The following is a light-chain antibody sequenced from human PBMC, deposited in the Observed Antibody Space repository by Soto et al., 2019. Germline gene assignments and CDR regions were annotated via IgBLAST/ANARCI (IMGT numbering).Light chain of an antibody. CDR3: QQYYSTPLT. Sequence: DIVMTQSPDSLAVSLGERATINCKSSQSVLYSSNNKNYLTWYQQKPGQPPKLLIYWASTRESGVPDRFSGSGSGTDFDLTISSLQAEDVAFYYCQQYYSTPLTFGQGTKVEI. V-gene: IGKV4-1*01. CDR1: QSVLYSSNNKNY. J-gene: IGKJ1*01. CDR2: WAS.